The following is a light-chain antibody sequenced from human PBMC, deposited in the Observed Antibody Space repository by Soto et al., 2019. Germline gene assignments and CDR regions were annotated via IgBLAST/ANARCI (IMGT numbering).Light chain of an antibody. J-gene: IGKJ5*01. Sequence: EIAMTQSPATLSVSPGERGTLSCRASQSVKTFFAWYQQKPCHAPRLLIYDASHRATGVPARFSGTGFGTDFTLTISGLQSGDSAVYFCQQYNNWPAITFGQGTRLEIK. CDR3: QQYNNWPAIT. CDR1: QSVKTF. V-gene: IGKV3D-15*01. CDR2: DAS.